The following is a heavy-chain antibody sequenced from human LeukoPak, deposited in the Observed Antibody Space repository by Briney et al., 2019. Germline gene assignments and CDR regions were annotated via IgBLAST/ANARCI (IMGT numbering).Heavy chain of an antibody. CDR1: GFTFSSYA. V-gene: IGHV3-30-3*01. J-gene: IGHJ6*02. CDR3: ARAYCTNGVCYTPGGMDV. Sequence: GGSLRLSCAASGFTFSSYAMHWVRQAPGKGLEWVAVISYDGSNKYYADSVKGRFTISRDNSKNTLYLQMNSLRAEDTAVYYCARAYCTNGVCYTPGGMDVWGQGTTVTVSS. CDR2: ISYDGSNK. D-gene: IGHD2-8*01.